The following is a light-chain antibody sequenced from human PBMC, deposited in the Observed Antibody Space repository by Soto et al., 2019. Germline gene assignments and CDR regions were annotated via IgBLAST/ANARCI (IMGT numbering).Light chain of an antibody. CDR1: QSVSSY. CDR3: QQRSNWPS. J-gene: IGKJ4*01. Sequence: EIVLTQSPATLSLSPGERATLSCRASQSVSSYLAWYQQKPGQAPRLLIYDASNRATGIPARFSGSGSGTDFTLTISSLVPEDFAVYYCQQRSNWPSFGGGTKVEIK. V-gene: IGKV3-11*01. CDR2: DAS.